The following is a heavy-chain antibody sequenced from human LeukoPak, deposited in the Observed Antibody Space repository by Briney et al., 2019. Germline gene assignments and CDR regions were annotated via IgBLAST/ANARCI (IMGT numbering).Heavy chain of an antibody. V-gene: IGHV6-1*01. CDR3: VRGNSSRRAFDF. CDR2: AYYRSKWNK. D-gene: IGHD2-2*01. CDR1: GDSVSSNSVA. J-gene: IGHJ4*02. Sequence: SQTLSLTFAITGDSVSSNSVAWIWIRQSPSRGLEWLGRAYYRSKWNKDYAVSVKSRITLNPDTSKNQFSLQLSSVTPDDTAVYYCVRGNSSRRAFDFWGQGTLVTVSS.